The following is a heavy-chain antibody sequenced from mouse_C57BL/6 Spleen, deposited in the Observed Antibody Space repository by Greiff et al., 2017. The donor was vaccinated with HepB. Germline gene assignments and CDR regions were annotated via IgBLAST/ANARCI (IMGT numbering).Heavy chain of an antibody. CDR2: IDPETGGT. CDR3: TRLITTLYYYAMDY. CDR1: GYTFTDYE. Sequence: QVQLQQSGAELVRPGASVTLSCKASGYTFTDYEMDWVKQTPVHGLEWIGAIDPETGGTAYNQKFKGKAILTADKSSSTAYMELRSLTSEDSAVYYCTRLITTLYYYAMDYWGQGTSVTVSS. D-gene: IGHD1-1*01. J-gene: IGHJ4*01. V-gene: IGHV1-15*01.